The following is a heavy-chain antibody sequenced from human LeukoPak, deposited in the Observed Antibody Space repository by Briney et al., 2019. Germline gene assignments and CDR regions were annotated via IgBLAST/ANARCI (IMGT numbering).Heavy chain of an antibody. CDR3: ARDWQDYYGSGSCSHYAFDI. J-gene: IGHJ3*02. D-gene: IGHD3-10*01. V-gene: IGHV1-2*02. CDR2: INPNSGGT. CDR1: GYTFTGYY. Sequence: ASVKVSYKASGYTFTGYYMHWVRQAPGQGLEWMGWINPNSGGTNYAQKFQGRVTMTRDTSISTAYMELSRLRSDDTAVYYCARDWQDYYGSGSCSHYAFDIWGQGTMVTVSS.